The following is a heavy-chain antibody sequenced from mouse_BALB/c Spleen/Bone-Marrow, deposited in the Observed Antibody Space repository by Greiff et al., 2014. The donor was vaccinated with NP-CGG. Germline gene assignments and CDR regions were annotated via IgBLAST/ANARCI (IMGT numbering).Heavy chain of an antibody. Sequence: EVKLMESGAELVKPGASVKLSCTASGFNIKDTYMHWVKQRPEQGLEWIGRIDPANGNTKYDPKFQGKATITADTSSNTAYLQLSSLTSEDTAVYYCAILIPQTQFAYWGQGTLVTVSA. CDR1: GFNIKDTY. V-gene: IGHV14-3*02. CDR2: IDPANGNT. J-gene: IGHJ3*01. CDR3: AILIPQTQFAY. D-gene: IGHD1-1*01.